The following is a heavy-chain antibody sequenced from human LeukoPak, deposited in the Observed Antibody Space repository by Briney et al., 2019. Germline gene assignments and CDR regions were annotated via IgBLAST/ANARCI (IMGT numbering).Heavy chain of an antibody. CDR3: ARGQIPSGELLRFDC. Sequence: GGSLRLSCAASGFTFGSYAMTWVRQAPGKGLEWVSAISGSGSATYYADSVKGRFTISRDNSKNTLYLQMNSLRADDTAIYYCARGQIPSGELLRFDCWGQGTLVTVSS. CDR2: ISGSGSAT. V-gene: IGHV3-23*01. J-gene: IGHJ4*02. D-gene: IGHD1-26*01. CDR1: GFTFGSYA.